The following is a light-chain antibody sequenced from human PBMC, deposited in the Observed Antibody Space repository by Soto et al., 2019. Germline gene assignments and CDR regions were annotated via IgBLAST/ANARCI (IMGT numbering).Light chain of an antibody. V-gene: IGKV3-20*01. CDR1: QSVSNSY. J-gene: IGKJ1*01. CDR3: QQYGGSPWT. CDR2: GAS. Sequence: EIVLTQSPGTLSLSPGERATLSCRASQSVSNSYLAWYQQKPGQAHRLLIYGASSRATGIPDRFSGSGSGTDFALTISRLEPEDFAVYHCQQYGGSPWTFGQGTKVEIK.